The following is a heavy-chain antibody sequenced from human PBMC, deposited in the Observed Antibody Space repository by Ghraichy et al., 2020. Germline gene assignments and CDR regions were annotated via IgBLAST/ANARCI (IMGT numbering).Heavy chain of an antibody. CDR1: GGSISSSSYY. J-gene: IGHJ6*02. CDR3: ARRRPYDHYGMDV. Sequence: SETLSLTCTVSGGSISSSSYYWGWIRQPPGKGLEWIGSIYYSGSTYYNPSLKSRVTISVDTSKNQFSLKLSSVTAADTAVYYCARRRPYDHYGMDVWGQGTTVTVSS. V-gene: IGHV4-39*01. CDR2: IYYSGST.